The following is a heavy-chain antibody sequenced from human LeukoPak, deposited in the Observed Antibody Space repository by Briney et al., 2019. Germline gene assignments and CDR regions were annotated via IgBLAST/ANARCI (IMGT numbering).Heavy chain of an antibody. CDR2: IYNSGST. D-gene: IGHD1-1*01. CDR3: ASWNGRSIDY. V-gene: IGHV4-59*01. Sequence: SETLSLTCTVSGGSISSYYWNWIREPPGKGLEWIGHIYNSGSTNYNPSLKSRVTISVDTSKNQFSLRLNSVTAADTAVYYCASWNGRSIDYWGQGNLVTVSS. CDR1: GGSISSYY. J-gene: IGHJ4*02.